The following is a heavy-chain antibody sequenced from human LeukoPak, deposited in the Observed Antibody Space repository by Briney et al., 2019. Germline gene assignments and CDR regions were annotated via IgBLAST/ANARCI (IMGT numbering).Heavy chain of an antibody. V-gene: IGHV3-23*01. CDR2: ISGSGGST. J-gene: IGHJ4*02. D-gene: IGHD3-22*01. CDR1: GFTFSSYA. Sequence: PGGSPRLSCAASGFTFSSYAMSWVRQAPGKGLEWVSAISGSGGSTYYADSVKGRFTISRDNSKNTLYLQMNSLRAEDTAVYYCASLFYYDSSGYDFDYWGQGTLVTVSS. CDR3: ASLFYYDSSGYDFDY.